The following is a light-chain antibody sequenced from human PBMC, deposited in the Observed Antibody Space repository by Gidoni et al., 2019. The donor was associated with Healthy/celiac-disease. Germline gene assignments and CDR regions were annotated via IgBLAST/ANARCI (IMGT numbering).Light chain of an antibody. V-gene: IGKV1-33*01. CDR3: QQYDNLPLS. Sequence: DIQMTQSPSSLSASVGDRVTLTCQASQDISNYLNWYQQKTGKAPKPLNYDASNLETGVPSRFSGSGSGTDFSFTISSLQPEDIATHYCQQYDNLPLSFGGGTKVEIK. CDR2: DAS. CDR1: QDISNY. J-gene: IGKJ4*01.